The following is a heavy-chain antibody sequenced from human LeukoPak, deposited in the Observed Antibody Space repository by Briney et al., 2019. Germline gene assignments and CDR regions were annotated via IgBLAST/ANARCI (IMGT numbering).Heavy chain of an antibody. CDR1: GFIFTAYS. D-gene: IGHD1-26*01. CDR2: IDVDGRYI. V-gene: IGHV3-21*01. CDR3: TRGHSGSYQRTDAFDI. Sequence: GGSLRLSCAASGFIFTAYSINWVRQAPGKGLEWVSSIDVDGRYIYYADSLKGRFTVSRNNAQNSLFLQMNSLRADDTAVYYCTRGHSGSYQRTDAFDIWGQGTMVTLSS. J-gene: IGHJ3*02.